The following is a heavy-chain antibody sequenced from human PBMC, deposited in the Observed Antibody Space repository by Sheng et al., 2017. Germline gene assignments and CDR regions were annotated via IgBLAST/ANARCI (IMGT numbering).Heavy chain of an antibody. CDR3: ARQPAAISRSAWFDP. CDR1: GYTFTSYG. CDR2: ISAYNGNT. J-gene: IGHJ5*02. D-gene: IGHD2-2*02. Sequence: QVQLVQSGAEVKKPGASVKVSCKASGYTFTSYGISWVRQAPGQGLEWMGWISAYNGNTNYAQKLQGRVTMTTDTSTSTAYMELRSLTSDDTAMYYCARQPAAISRSAWFDPWGRGNPSVTVSS. V-gene: IGHV1-18*01.